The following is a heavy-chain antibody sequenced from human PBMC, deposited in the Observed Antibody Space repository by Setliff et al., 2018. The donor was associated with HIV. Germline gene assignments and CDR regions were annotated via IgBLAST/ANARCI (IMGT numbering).Heavy chain of an antibody. Sequence: SETLSLTCTVSGDSISSYYWSWIRQPPGKGLEWIGYIYTSGSTNYNPSLKSRVTISVDTSKNHFSLKLSSVTAADTAVYYCAKFGGASGSYYLDYWGQGTVVTVSS. CDR2: IYTSGST. D-gene: IGHD1-26*01. V-gene: IGHV4-4*09. CDR1: GDSISSYY. CDR3: AKFGGASGSYYLDY. J-gene: IGHJ4*02.